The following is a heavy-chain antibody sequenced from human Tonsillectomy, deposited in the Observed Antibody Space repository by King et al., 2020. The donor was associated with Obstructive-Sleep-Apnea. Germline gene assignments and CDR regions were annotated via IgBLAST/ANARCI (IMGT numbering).Heavy chain of an antibody. CDR1: GGTFSSYA. V-gene: IGHV1-69*09. J-gene: IGHJ4*02. D-gene: IGHD3-10*01. Sequence: EQLVQSGAEVKKPWSSVKVSCKASGGTFSSYAITWVRQAPGQGLEWVGGIIPILGIANYGQKFQGRVTITADKSTSTAYMEMSSLRSEDTAVYYCARVGYGSGTYYVNNWGRGTLVTVSS. CDR3: ARVGYGSGTYYVNN. CDR2: IIPILGIA.